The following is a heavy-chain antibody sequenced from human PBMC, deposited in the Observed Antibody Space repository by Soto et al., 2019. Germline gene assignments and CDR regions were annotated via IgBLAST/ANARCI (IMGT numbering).Heavy chain of an antibody. Sequence: ASVKVSCKASGGTFSSYAISWVRQAPGQGLEWMGGIIPIFGTANYAKKFQGRVTITADKSTSTAYMELSSLRSEDTPVYYCARENKMLPGVIIRNLSGYYYYGMYVWGQGTTVTVSS. CDR1: GGTFSSYA. D-gene: IGHD3-10*01. V-gene: IGHV1-69*06. J-gene: IGHJ6*02. CDR2: IIPIFGTA. CDR3: ARENKMLPGVIIRNLSGYYYYGMYV.